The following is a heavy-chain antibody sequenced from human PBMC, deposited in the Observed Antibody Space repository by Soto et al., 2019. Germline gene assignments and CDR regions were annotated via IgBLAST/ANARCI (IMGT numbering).Heavy chain of an antibody. Sequence: GASVKVSCKASGYTFTVYYMHWVRQAPGQVLEWMGWINPNSGGTNYAQKFQGRVTMTRDTSISTAYMELSRLRSDDTAVYYCAVDKQPLYSSSSPYIDPWGQGTLVTVSS. J-gene: IGHJ5*02. CDR2: INPNSGGT. CDR3: AVDKQPLYSSSSPYIDP. V-gene: IGHV1-2*02. D-gene: IGHD6-6*01. CDR1: GYTFTVYY.